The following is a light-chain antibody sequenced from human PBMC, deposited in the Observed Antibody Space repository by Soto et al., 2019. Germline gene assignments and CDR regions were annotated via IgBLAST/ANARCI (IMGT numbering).Light chain of an antibody. Sequence: EILLTQSPDTLSVSLGERATLSCRASQSVGTHLAWYQQKPGQAPRLLIFDASKRTTGTPDRFSGSGSGTEFTLTISGLQSDDLAVYYCQQKSEWRTCGQGTKVDI. J-gene: IGKJ1*01. CDR3: QQKSEWRT. V-gene: IGKV3-15*01. CDR2: DAS. CDR1: QSVGTH.